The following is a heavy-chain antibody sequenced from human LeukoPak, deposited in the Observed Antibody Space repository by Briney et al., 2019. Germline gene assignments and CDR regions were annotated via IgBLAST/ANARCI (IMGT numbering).Heavy chain of an antibody. J-gene: IGHJ3*02. Sequence: SQTLSLTCTVSGGSISSGGYYWSWIRQHPGKGLEWIGYIYYSGSTYYNPSLKSRVTISVDTSKNQFSLKLSSVTAADTAVYYCARDGTGLDAFDTWGQGTMVTVSS. CDR1: GGSISSGGYY. CDR2: IYYSGST. CDR3: ARDGTGLDAFDT. V-gene: IGHV4-31*03. D-gene: IGHD6-13*01.